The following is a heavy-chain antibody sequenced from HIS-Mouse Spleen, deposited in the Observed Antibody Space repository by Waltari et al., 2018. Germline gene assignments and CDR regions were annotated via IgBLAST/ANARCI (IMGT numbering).Heavy chain of an antibody. CDR1: GGPISSSSYY. J-gene: IGHJ2*01. CDR3: AREIPYSSSWYDWYFDL. V-gene: IGHV4-39*07. D-gene: IGHD6-13*01. CDR2: IYYSGST. Sequence: QLQLQESGPGLVKPSETLSLTCTVSGGPISSSSYYWGWIRRPPGKGLEWMGSIYYSGSTYYNPSLKSRVTISVDTSKNQFSLKLSSVTAADTAVYYCAREIPYSSSWYDWYFDLWGRGTLVTVSS.